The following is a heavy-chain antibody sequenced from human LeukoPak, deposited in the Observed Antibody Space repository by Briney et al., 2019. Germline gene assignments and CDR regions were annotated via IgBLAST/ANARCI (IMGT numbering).Heavy chain of an antibody. D-gene: IGHD1-26*01. Sequence: GGSLRLSCAASGFTFSSYAMSWVRQAPGKGLEWVSAISGSGGSTYYADSVKGRFTISRDNSKNTLYLQMNSLRAEDTAVYYCGKDIRIVGATGSFDYWGQGTLVTVSS. CDR1: GFTFSSYA. CDR3: GKDIRIVGATGSFDY. CDR2: ISGSGGST. V-gene: IGHV3-23*01. J-gene: IGHJ4*02.